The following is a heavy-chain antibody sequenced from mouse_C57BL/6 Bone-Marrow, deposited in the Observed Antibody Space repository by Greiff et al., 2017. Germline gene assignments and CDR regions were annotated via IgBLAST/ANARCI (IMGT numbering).Heavy chain of an antibody. CDR1: GFNIKDDY. V-gene: IGHV14-4*01. D-gene: IGHD1-1*01. Sequence: EVKLMESGAELVRPGASVKLSCTASGFNIKDDYMHWVKQRPEQGLEWIGWIDPENGDTEYASKFQGKATITADTSSNTAYLQRSSLTSEDTAVYYCTTHYGPWFAYWGQGTLVTVSA. CDR3: TTHYGPWFAY. J-gene: IGHJ3*01. CDR2: IDPENGDT.